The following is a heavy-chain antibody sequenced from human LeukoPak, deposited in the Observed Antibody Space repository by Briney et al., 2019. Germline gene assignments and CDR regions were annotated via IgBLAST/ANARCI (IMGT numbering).Heavy chain of an antibody. CDR3: ARAVSSSWYPPVDY. Sequence: SQTLSLTCTVSGGSISSGSYYWSWIRQPAGKGLEWIGRIYTSGSTNYNPSLKSRVTISVDTSKNQFSLKLSSVTAADTAVYYCARAVSSSWYPPVDYWGQGTLVTVSS. CDR2: IYTSGST. V-gene: IGHV4-61*02. D-gene: IGHD6-13*01. J-gene: IGHJ4*02. CDR1: GGSISSGSYY.